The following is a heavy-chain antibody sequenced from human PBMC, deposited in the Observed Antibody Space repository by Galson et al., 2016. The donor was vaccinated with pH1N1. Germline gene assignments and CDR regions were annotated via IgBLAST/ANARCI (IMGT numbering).Heavy chain of an antibody. J-gene: IGHJ4*02. Sequence: SLRLSCSVSGFTSTNAWMTWVRQAPGKGLEWVGHIKSKTDGGTTDYAAPVRGRFTISRDDSKNNLYLQMTSLEAGDTAVYYCTIRGTNYPTSFGPWGQGSLVTVSS. CDR1: GFTSTNAW. D-gene: IGHD1-26*01. CDR3: TIRGTNYPTSFGP. V-gene: IGHV3-15*01. CDR2: IKSKTDGGTT.